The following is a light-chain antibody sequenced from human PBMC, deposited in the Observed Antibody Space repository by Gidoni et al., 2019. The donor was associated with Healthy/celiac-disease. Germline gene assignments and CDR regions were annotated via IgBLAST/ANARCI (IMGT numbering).Light chain of an antibody. CDR3: MQALQTPLT. CDR2: LGS. J-gene: IGKJ1*01. Sequence: DSVMTESPLSLPVTPGEPASISCRSSQSLLHSNGYNYLDWYLQKPGQSPQLLIYLGSNRASGVPDMFSGSGSGTDFTLKISRVEAEDVGVYYCMQALQTPLTFGQGTKVEIK. CDR1: QSLLHSNGYNY. V-gene: IGKV2-28*01.